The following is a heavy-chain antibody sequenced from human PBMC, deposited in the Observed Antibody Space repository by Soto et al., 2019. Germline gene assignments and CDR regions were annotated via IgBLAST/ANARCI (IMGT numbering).Heavy chain of an antibody. J-gene: IGHJ4*02. Sequence: QVQLQESGPGLLRPSASLSLTCTVSGGSISGYYWSWIRQPPGKGLEWIGYISFSGNTNYNRSLKSRVTMSVDSSKNQFSLRLTSVTAADTARYFCARDDASGLAYNWGRGTVVTVSA. CDR3: ARDDASGLAYN. D-gene: IGHD3-16*01. CDR1: GGSISGYY. V-gene: IGHV4-59*01. CDR2: ISFSGNT.